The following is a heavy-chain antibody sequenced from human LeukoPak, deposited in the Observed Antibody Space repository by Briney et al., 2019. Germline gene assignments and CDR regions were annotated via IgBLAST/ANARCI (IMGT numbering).Heavy chain of an antibody. Sequence: GRSLRLSCAASGFTFSSYGMHWVRQAPGKGLEWVAVMSYNGGNKYYAASVKGRFTISRDNSQNTLYLQMNSLRPDDTAMCYCVRDPGDLPYFDYWGQGTLVTVSS. J-gene: IGHJ4*02. CDR2: MSYNGGNK. V-gene: IGHV3-30*03. CDR1: GFTFSSYG. D-gene: IGHD4-17*01. CDR3: VRDPGDLPYFDY.